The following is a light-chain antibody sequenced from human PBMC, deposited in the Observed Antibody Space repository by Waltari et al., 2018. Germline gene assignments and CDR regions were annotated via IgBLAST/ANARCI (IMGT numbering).Light chain of an antibody. Sequence: QSVLPQPPSVSGAPGQGVTIPCPGSGPHHGAGYDLHWYPHLPRGAPTLLIYGSSSRPLGVPDRFFGSTSGNSASLAIIGLRAEDEGDYYCQSYDTSLSVVFGGGTKLTVL. V-gene: IGLV1-40*01. J-gene: IGLJ3*02. CDR2: GSS. CDR1: GPHHGAGYD. CDR3: QSYDTSLSVV.